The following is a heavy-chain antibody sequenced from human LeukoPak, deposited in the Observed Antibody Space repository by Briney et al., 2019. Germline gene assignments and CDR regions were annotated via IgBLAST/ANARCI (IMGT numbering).Heavy chain of an antibody. J-gene: IGHJ4*02. Sequence: PGRSLRLSCAASGFTFSSYAMHWVRQAPGKGLEWVAVISYDGSNKYYADSVKGRFTISRDNSKSTLYLQMNSLRAEDTAVYYCARPHSSSWYYFDYWGQGTLVTVSS. CDR2: ISYDGSNK. CDR1: GFTFSSYA. D-gene: IGHD6-13*01. V-gene: IGHV3-30*04. CDR3: ARPHSSSWYYFDY.